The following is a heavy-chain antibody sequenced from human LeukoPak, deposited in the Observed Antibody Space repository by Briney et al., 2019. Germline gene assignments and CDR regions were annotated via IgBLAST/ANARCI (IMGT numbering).Heavy chain of an antibody. CDR1: GFTFSSYA. Sequence: GGSLRLSCAASGFTFSSYAMSCVRQAPGKGLEWVSAISGSGGSTYYADSVKGRFTISRDNSKNTLYLQMNSLRAEDTAVYYCAKVIGIKKGLYYFDYWGQGTLVTVSS. D-gene: IGHD1-14*01. CDR3: AKVIGIKKGLYYFDY. V-gene: IGHV3-23*01. J-gene: IGHJ4*02. CDR2: ISGSGGST.